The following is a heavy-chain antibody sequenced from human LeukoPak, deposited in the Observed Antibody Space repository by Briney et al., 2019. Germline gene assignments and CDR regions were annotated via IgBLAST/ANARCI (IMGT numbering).Heavy chain of an antibody. D-gene: IGHD6-19*01. Sequence: PGGSLGLPCAASGFRFSSTGMHWVRQAPGKGLEWVANIKQDGSEKYYVDSVKGRYTIYRDNAKNSLFLQMNSLRAEDTAVYYCARVLTVGGTMGWYFDYWGQGALVTVSS. J-gene: IGHJ4*02. CDR2: IKQDGSEK. CDR3: ARVLTVGGTMGWYFDY. V-gene: IGHV3-7*01. CDR1: GFRFSSTG.